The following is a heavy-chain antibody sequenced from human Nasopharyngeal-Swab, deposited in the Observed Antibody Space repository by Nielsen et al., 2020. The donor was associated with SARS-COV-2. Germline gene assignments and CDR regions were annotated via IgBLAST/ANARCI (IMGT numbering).Heavy chain of an antibody. D-gene: IGHD3-3*01. Sequence: SVKVSCKASGGTFSSYAISWVRQAPGQGLEWMGGIIPILGIANYAQKFRGRVTITADKSTSTAYMELSSLRSEDTAVYYCASGASFLEWFAAPPYYYGMDVWGQGTTVTVSS. CDR1: GGTFSSYA. CDR3: ASGASFLEWFAAPPYYYGMDV. V-gene: IGHV1-69*10. J-gene: IGHJ6*02. CDR2: IIPILGIA.